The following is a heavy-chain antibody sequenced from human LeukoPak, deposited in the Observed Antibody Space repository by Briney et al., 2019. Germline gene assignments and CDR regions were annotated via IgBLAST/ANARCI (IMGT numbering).Heavy chain of an antibody. CDR2: ISPDSGRT. D-gene: IGHD5-24*01. CDR3: ARDTRSSYLQYYFDY. CDR1: GYTFTDYY. J-gene: IGHJ4*02. V-gene: IGHV1-2*02. Sequence: ASVKVSCKASGYTFTDYYMHWVRQAPGQGLEWIGWISPDSGRTGFAQKFQGRVTMTRDTSISTAYMELSRLGYDDTAVYYCARDTRSSYLQYYFDYWGQGTLVTVSS.